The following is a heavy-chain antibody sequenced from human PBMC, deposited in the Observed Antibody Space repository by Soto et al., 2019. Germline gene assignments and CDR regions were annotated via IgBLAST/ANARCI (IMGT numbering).Heavy chain of an antibody. D-gene: IGHD1-26*01. Sequence: NPGGSLRLSCATSGFTFSKAWVGWVRQAPGKGLEWVGRIMSKTDGGTTDYAAPVKGRFTISRDDSKSTLYLQMNSLKTEDTAFYYCTTDSGMSPYSFDYWGQGTLVTVS. V-gene: IGHV3-15*01. CDR3: TTDSGMSPYSFDY. J-gene: IGHJ4*02. CDR2: IMSKTDGGTT. CDR1: GFTFSKAW.